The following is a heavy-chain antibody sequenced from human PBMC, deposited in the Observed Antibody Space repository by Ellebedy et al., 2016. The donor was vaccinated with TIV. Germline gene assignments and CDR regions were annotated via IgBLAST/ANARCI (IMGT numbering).Heavy chain of an antibody. J-gene: IGHJ4*02. Sequence: SETLSLTXTVSGGSITSGAYYWSWIRQRPGKGLEWMGYIHYSGSTYYNPGSTYYNPSLNSRITISMDTSNNQFSLKLTSVTAADTAVYYCAREGRIRVTATHHWGQGTLVTVSS. CDR3: AREGRIRVTATHH. CDR1: GGSITSGAYY. CDR2: IHYSGSTYYNPGST. V-gene: IGHV4-31*03. D-gene: IGHD2-21*02.